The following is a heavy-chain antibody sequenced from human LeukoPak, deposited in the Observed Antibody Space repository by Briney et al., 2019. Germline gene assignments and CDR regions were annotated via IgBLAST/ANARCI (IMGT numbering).Heavy chain of an antibody. Sequence: PGGSLRLSCAASGFSFSNYWMSWVRQAPGKGLEWVANIKQDGSEKFYVGSVRGRFTISRDNAKNSLYLQMNSLRAEDTAVYYCARGVLPGAIEWSLDYCGQGTLVTVSS. J-gene: IGHJ4*02. CDR1: GFSFSNYW. CDR2: IKQDGSEK. CDR3: ARGVLPGAIEWSLDY. V-gene: IGHV3-7*01. D-gene: IGHD2-2*02.